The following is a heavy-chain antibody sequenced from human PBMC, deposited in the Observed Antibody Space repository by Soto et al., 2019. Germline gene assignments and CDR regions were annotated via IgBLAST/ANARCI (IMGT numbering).Heavy chain of an antibody. CDR3: ARDQTGITTTGGGRIDH. V-gene: IGHV3-30-3*01. CDR1: GFTFSTHA. CDR2: VSFDGSNK. Sequence: QVQLVESWGGVVQPGRSLRLSCAASGFTFSTHAMHWVRQAPGKGLECVAIVSFDGSNKYYADSVKGRFTIYRDNSKNTLYLQMSGLTPQDTAVYYCARDQTGITTTGGGRIDHWGQGTLVTVSS. J-gene: IGHJ4*02. D-gene: IGHD1-20*01.